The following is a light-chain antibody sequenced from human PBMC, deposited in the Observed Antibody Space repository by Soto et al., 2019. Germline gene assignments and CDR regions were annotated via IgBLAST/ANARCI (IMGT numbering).Light chain of an antibody. V-gene: IGKV1-5*01. J-gene: IGKJ1*01. Sequence: DIQMTQSPSTLSASVVDRVTITFRASQSISGWLAWFQQKPGKAPKLLIYDASSLESGVPSRFSGSGSGTEFTLTITSLQPDDFATYYCQQYVFYRGTFGQGTKVDI. CDR3: QQYVFYRGT. CDR2: DAS. CDR1: QSISGW.